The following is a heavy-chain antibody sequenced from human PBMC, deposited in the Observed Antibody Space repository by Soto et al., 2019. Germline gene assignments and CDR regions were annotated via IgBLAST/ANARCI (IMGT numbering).Heavy chain of an antibody. V-gene: IGHV4-4*02. CDR2: IYHSGST. Sequence: QVQLQESGPGLVKPSGTLSLTCAVSGGXXSXSXXXXXXXXXXXXGLEWIGEIYHSGSTNYNPSLKSRVTISVDKSKNQFSLKLSSVTAADTAVYYCARVAVAGTRVDYWGQGTLVTVSS. J-gene: IGHJ4*02. CDR1: GGXXSXSXX. CDR3: ARVAVAGTRVDY. D-gene: IGHD6-19*01.